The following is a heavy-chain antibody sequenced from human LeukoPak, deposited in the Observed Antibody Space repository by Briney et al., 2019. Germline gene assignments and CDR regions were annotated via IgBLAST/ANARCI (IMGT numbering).Heavy chain of an antibody. V-gene: IGHV3-30-3*01. J-gene: IGHJ5*02. CDR1: GFIFNHFA. Sequence: GRSLRLSCAASGFIFNHFAMHWVRQAPGKGLEWVAVISYDGNNKYHADSVKGRLTISRDNSKNTLYLQMNSLRGDDTAMYYCARDLETLAARNELIWSNWIDPWGQGTLVTVSS. CDR2: ISYDGNNK. CDR3: ARDLETLAARNELIWSNWIDP. D-gene: IGHD6-6*01.